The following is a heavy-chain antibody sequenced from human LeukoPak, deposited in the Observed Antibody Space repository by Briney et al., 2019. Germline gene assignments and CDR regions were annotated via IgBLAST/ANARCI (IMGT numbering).Heavy chain of an antibody. V-gene: IGHV5-51*01. D-gene: IGHD1-1*01. CDR1: GYSFMSYW. CDR2: IYPGDSDT. Sequence: GESLKISCKGSGYSFMSYWIGWVRQMPGKGLEWMGIIYPGDSDTTYSPSFQGQVTISADKSINTAYLQWRSLKASDNAMYYCARSFAHVERDYFDYWGQGTLVSVSS. J-gene: IGHJ4*02. CDR3: ARSFAHVERDYFDY.